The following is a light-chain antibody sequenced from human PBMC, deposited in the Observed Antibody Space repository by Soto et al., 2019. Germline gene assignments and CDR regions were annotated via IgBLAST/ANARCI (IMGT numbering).Light chain of an antibody. Sequence: EIVLTQSPGTLSLSPGERATLSCRASQSVSSSYLAWYQQKPGQAPRLLIYGASSRATGIPSRFSGSGSGIDFTLTISRLEPEDFAVYFCQQYGNSPRSFGQGTKVEIK. CDR1: QSVSSSY. J-gene: IGKJ1*01. CDR3: QQYGNSPRS. V-gene: IGKV3-20*01. CDR2: GAS.